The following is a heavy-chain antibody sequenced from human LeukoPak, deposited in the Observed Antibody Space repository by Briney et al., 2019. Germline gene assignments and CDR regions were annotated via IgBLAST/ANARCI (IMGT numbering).Heavy chain of an antibody. D-gene: IGHD3-16*02. CDR2: IYYSGST. CDR3: ARGQRLGELSYDY. CDR1: GGSFSGYY. Sequence: SETLSLTCAVYGGSFSGYYWSWIRQHPGKGLEWIGYIYYSGSTYYNPSLKSRVTISVDTSKNQFSLKLSSVTAADTAVYYCARGQRLGELSYDYWGQGTLVTVSS. J-gene: IGHJ4*02. V-gene: IGHV4-31*11.